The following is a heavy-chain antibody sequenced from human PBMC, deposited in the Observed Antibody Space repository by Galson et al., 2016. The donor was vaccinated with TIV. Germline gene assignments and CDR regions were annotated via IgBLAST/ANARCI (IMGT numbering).Heavy chain of an antibody. CDR3: TTFGVASRYYYYYGMDV. Sequence: SLRLSCAASGFTFGDFAMSWVRQAPRKGLEGVGFIRSRAYGGTTEYAASVKGRFTISRDDSKRNAYLQMNSLKTEDTAVYYCTTFGVASRYYYYYGMDVWGQGTTVTVSS. J-gene: IGHJ6*02. V-gene: IGHV3-49*04. CDR1: GFTFGDFA. CDR2: IRSRAYGGTT. D-gene: IGHD3-3*01.